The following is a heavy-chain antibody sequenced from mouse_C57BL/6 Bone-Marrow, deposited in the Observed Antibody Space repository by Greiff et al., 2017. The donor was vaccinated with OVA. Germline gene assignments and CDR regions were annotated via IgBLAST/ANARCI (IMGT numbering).Heavy chain of an antibody. CDR3: AREDHFYGILIGY. CDR2: IYPGSGST. Sequence: QVQLQQPGAELVKPGASVKMSCKASGYTFTSYWITWVKQRPGQGLEWIGDIYPGSGSTNYNEKFKSKATLTVDTYSSTAYMQLSSLTSEDYAVYYCAREDHFYGILIGYWGEGTLVTVSA. CDR1: GYTFTSYW. V-gene: IGHV1-55*01. D-gene: IGHD1-1*01. J-gene: IGHJ3*01.